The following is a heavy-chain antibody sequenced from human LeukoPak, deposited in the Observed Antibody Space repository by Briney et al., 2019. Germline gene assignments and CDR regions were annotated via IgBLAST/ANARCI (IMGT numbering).Heavy chain of an antibody. CDR2: IYPGDSDT. CDR3: ARLGQGYCSSTSCFRDGSYYFDY. V-gene: IGHV5-51*01. CDR1: GYSFTSYL. D-gene: IGHD2-2*01. Sequence: GESLKISCEGSGYSFTSYLVGWVRQIPGKGLEWMGIIYPGDSDTRYSPSFQGHVTISADKSISTAYLQWSSLKASDTAMYYCARLGQGYCSSTSCFRDGSYYFDYWGQGTLVTVSS. J-gene: IGHJ4*02.